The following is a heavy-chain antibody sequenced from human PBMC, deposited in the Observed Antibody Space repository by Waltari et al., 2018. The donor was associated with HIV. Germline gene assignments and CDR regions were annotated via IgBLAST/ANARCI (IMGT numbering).Heavy chain of an antibody. Sequence: EVQLVESGGGLVQPGGSLRLSCAASGFTVSSKYMTWVRQAPGKGLEWVSVIYSGGSTYYADSVKGRFTISRDNSKNTLSLQMNSLRAEDTAVYYCASGRSVLGGAFDIWGQGTMVTVSS. CDR1: GFTVSSKY. CDR3: ASGRSVLGGAFDI. CDR2: IYSGGST. D-gene: IGHD3-3*02. V-gene: IGHV3-66*02. J-gene: IGHJ3*02.